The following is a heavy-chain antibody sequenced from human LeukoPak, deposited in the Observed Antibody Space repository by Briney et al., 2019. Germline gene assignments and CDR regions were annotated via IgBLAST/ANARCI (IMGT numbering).Heavy chain of an antibody. V-gene: IGHV3-48*01. CDR1: GFTFSSYS. CDR3: ARDPYSGYDLQAFDY. J-gene: IGHJ4*02. CDR2: ISSSSSSTI. D-gene: IGHD5-12*01. Sequence: GGSLRLSCAASGFTFSSYSMNWVRQAPGKGLEWVSYISSSSSSTIYYADSVKGRFTISRDNAKNSLYLQMNSLRAEDTAVYYCARDPYSGYDLQAFDYWGQGTLVTVSS.